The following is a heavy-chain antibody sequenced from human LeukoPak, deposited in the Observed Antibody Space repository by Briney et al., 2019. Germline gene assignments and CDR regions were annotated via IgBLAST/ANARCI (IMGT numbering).Heavy chain of an antibody. CDR3: ARRGHSGSYYTLDC. V-gene: IGHV4-38-2*01. D-gene: IGHD1-26*01. CDR1: GYSISSGYY. J-gene: IGHJ4*02. CDR2: IYHSGST. Sequence: SETLSLTCAVSGYSISSGYYWGWIRQPPGKGLEWIGSIYHSGSTYYNPSLKSRVTISVDTSKNQFSLKLSSVAAADTAVYYCARRGHSGSYYTLDCWGQGTLVTVSS.